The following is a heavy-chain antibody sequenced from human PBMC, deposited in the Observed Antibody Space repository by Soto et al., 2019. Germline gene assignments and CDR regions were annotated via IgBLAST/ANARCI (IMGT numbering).Heavy chain of an antibody. V-gene: IGHV3-30*18. J-gene: IGHJ4*02. CDR3: AKGHQMYYFDY. Sequence: PGGSLRLSCAASGFTFSSYGMRWVRQAPGKGLEWVAVISYDGSNKYYADSVKGRFTISRDNSKNTLYLQMNSLRAEDTAVYYCAKGHQMYYFDYWGQGTLVTVSS. D-gene: IGHD2-2*01. CDR1: GFTFSSYG. CDR2: ISYDGSNK.